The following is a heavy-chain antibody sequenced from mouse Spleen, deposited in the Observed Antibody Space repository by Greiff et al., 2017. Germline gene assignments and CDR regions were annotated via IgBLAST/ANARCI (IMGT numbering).Heavy chain of an antibody. V-gene: IGHV5-12-1*01. CDR3: ARERYGSSPFDY. Sequence: EVQRVESGGGLVKLGGSLKLSCAASGFTFSSYYMSWVRQTPEKRLEWVATISSGGGSTYYPDSVKGRFTISRDNAKNTLYLQMSSLNSEDTAVYYCARERYGSSPFDYWGQGTTLTVSS. CDR2: ISSGGGST. J-gene: IGHJ2*01. D-gene: IGHD1-1*01. CDR1: GFTFSSYY.